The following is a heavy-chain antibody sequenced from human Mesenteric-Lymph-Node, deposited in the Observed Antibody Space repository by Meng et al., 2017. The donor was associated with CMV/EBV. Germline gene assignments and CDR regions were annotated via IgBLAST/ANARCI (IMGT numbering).Heavy chain of an antibody. J-gene: IGHJ4*02. CDR3: ARKGCSGANCYSDY. Sequence: GGSLRLSCAASGFTFSTYTMHWVRQAPGMGLEWVAIIRYDESDKYYADSVKGRFTISRDNSKNTLYLQMNSLRAEDTAVYYCARKGCSGANCYSDYWGQGTLVTVSS. D-gene: IGHD2-15*01. V-gene: IGHV3-30*02. CDR1: GFTFSTYT. CDR2: IRYDESDK.